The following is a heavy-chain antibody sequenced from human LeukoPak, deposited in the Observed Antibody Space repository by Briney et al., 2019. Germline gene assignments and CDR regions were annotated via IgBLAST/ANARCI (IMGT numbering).Heavy chain of an antibody. CDR1: GFTFSDYA. V-gene: IGHV3-64D*06. J-gene: IGHJ4*02. Sequence: GGSLRLSCSGSGFTFSDYAMFWVRQAPGKGLEYVSAIMSNGRSRYLADTVKDRFTISRDNSKNMLYLQMSSLRPKDTAVYYCVKAKYYSWSNGSSFDCWGQGTLVTVSS. CDR3: VKAKYYSWSNGSSFDC. CDR2: IMSNGRSR. D-gene: IGHD2/OR15-2a*01.